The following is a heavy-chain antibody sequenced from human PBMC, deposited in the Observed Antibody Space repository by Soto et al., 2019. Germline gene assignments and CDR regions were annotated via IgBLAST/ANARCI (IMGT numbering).Heavy chain of an antibody. D-gene: IGHD3-22*01. Sequence: LGESLKISCKGSGYSFTSYWIGWVRQMPGKGPEWMGIIYPGDSDARYSPSFQGQVTISADKSINTAYLQWSSLKASDTAVYYCARHLTYFHDSSGYYYDAFDIWGQGTMVTVSS. CDR3: ARHLTYFHDSSGYYYDAFDI. J-gene: IGHJ3*02. CDR2: IYPGDSDA. CDR1: GYSFTSYW. V-gene: IGHV5-51*01.